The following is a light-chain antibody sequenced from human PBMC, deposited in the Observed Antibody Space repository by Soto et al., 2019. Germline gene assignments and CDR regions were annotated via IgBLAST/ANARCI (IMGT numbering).Light chain of an antibody. CDR2: DVT. V-gene: IGLV2-11*01. J-gene: IGLJ1*01. Sequence: QSALTQPRSVSGSPGQSVTISCTGTSSDIGAYNYVSWYQQHPGKAPKLMIYDVTERASGVPDRFSGSKSGNTASLTISGLHAEDEADYYCCSYAGTYTFEVFGTGTKMTVL. CDR1: SSDIGAYNY. CDR3: CSYAGTYTFEV.